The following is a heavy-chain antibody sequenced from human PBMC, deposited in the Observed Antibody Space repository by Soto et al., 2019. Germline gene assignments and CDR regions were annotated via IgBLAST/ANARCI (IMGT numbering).Heavy chain of an antibody. CDR1: GGSFSGYY. CDR3: ARGMWWELLRACYYGMDV. CDR2: INHSGST. D-gene: IGHD1-26*01. J-gene: IGHJ6*02. Sequence: SETLSLTCAVYGGSFSGYYWSWIRQPPGKGLEWIGEINHSGSTNYNPSLKSRVTISVDTSKNQFSLKLSSVTAADTAVYYCARGMWWELLRACYYGMDVWGQGTTVTVSS. V-gene: IGHV4-34*01.